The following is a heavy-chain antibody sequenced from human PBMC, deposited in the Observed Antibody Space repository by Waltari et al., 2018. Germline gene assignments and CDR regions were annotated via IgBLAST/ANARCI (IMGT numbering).Heavy chain of an antibody. D-gene: IGHD2-15*01. J-gene: IGHJ4*02. V-gene: IGHV4-31*03. CDR3: ARGDGGSDPFDY. CDR2: IDNRGST. Sequence: QVQLQESGPGLVKPSQTLSLTCTVSGGSISSGGYYWSWIRQHPGKGLAWIGYIDNRGSTETNPSLNGRVTISVDTSKNQFSLKLSSVTAADTAVYYCARGDGGSDPFDYWGQGTLVTVSS. CDR1: GGSISSGGYY.